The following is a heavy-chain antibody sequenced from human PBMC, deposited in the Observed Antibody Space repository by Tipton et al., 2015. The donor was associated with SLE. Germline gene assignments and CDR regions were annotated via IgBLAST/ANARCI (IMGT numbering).Heavy chain of an antibody. D-gene: IGHD3-22*01. V-gene: IGHV4-61*09. J-gene: IGHJ6*02. CDR3: ARGRDYDDYATDV. Sequence: TLSLTCSVSGGSISSAGSYYWTWIRLPAGKGLEWIGHIYTSGSTKYNPSLQRRVSISKDTSKNQFSLKLSSVTAAGTAVYYCARGRDYDDYATDVWGQGTTVTVSS. CDR2: IYTSGST. CDR1: GGSISSAGSYY.